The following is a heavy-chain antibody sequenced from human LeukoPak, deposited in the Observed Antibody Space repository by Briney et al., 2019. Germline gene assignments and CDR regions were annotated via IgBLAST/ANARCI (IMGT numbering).Heavy chain of an antibody. V-gene: IGHV1-69*13. Sequence: SVKVSCKASGGTFSSYAISWVRQAPGQGLEWMGGIIPIFGTANYAQKFQGRATITADESTSTAYMELSSLRSEDTAVYYCARGVKGVVVPAALDIWGQGTMVTVSS. J-gene: IGHJ3*02. D-gene: IGHD2-2*01. CDR3: ARGVKGVVVPAALDI. CDR2: IIPIFGTA. CDR1: GGTFSSYA.